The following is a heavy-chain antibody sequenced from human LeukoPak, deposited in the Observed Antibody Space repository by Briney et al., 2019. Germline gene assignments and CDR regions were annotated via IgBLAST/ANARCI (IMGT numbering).Heavy chain of an antibody. CDR3: ARDSLRGSLVDP. J-gene: IGHJ5*02. Sequence: GGSPRLSCAASGFTFSSYSMNWVRQAPGKGLEWVSSISSSSSYIYYADSVKGRFTISRDNAKNSLYLQMNSLRAEDTAVYYCARDSLRGSLVDPWGQGTLVTVSS. CDR2: ISSSSSYI. CDR1: GFTFSSYS. D-gene: IGHD3-16*01. V-gene: IGHV3-21*01.